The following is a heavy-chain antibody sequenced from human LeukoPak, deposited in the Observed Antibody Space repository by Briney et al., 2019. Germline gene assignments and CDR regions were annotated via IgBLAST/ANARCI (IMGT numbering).Heavy chain of an antibody. CDR2: IKQDGSEK. CDR3: ARDHPTYYYGSGSLFDP. V-gene: IGHV3-7*01. CDR1: GFTFSSYA. J-gene: IGHJ5*02. Sequence: GGSLRLSCAASGFTFSSYAMTWVRQAPGKGLEWVANIKQDGSEKYYVDSMKGRFTISRDNAKNSLYLQMNSLRAEDTAVYYCARDHPTYYYGSGSLFDPWGQGTLVTVSS. D-gene: IGHD3-10*01.